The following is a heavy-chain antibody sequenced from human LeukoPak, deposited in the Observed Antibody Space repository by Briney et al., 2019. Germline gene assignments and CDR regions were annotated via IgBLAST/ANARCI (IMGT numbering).Heavy chain of an antibody. CDR1: GGSISSKSYY. D-gene: IGHD6-13*01. V-gene: IGHV4-39*07. CDR2: IYYSGST. J-gene: IGHJ4*02. Sequence: SETLSLTCTVSGGSISSKSYYWDWIRQPPGKGLEWIGSIYYSGSTYYNPSLKSRVTISVDTSKNQFSLKLSSVTAADTAVYYCARGSGNSSSWFDYWGQGTLVTVSS. CDR3: ARGSGNSSSWFDY.